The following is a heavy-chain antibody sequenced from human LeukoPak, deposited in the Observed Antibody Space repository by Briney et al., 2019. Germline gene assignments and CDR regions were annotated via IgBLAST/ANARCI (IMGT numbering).Heavy chain of an antibody. J-gene: IGHJ5*02. Sequence: ASVKASCTASGYTFTSYAMHWVRQAPGQRLEWMGWINAGNGNTKYSQKFQGRVTITRDTSASTAYMELSSLRSEDTAVYYCARAGRRYYDSSGPGTWFDPWGQGTLVTVSS. D-gene: IGHD3-22*01. CDR3: ARAGRRYYDSSGPGTWFDP. V-gene: IGHV1-3*01. CDR2: INAGNGNT. CDR1: GYTFTSYA.